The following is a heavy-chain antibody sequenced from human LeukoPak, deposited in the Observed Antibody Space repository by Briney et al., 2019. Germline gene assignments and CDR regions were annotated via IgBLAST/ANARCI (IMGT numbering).Heavy chain of an antibody. CDR1: GGSISSSNYY. J-gene: IGHJ3*01. D-gene: IGHD1-26*01. CDR2: IYYSGNT. V-gene: IGHV4-39*01. Sequence: PSETLSLTCTVSGGSISSSNYYWGWIRQPPGKELEWIGSIYYSGNTYYNPSLKSRVTISVDTSKNQFSLKLTSVTAADTAVYYCAHFKGGSFDFWGQGTMVTVSS. CDR3: AHFKGGSFDF.